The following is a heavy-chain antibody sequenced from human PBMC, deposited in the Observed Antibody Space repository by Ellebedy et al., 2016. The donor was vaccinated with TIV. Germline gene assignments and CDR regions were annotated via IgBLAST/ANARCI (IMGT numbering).Heavy chain of an antibody. Sequence: SVKVSCXASGGTFSSQAISWVRQAPGPGLEGMGGIIPIFGPANSAQKFQGRVTITADKSTSTAYMELSSLRSEDTAVYYCARSPGGFCSGGSCAYYYGMDVWGQGTTVTVSS. D-gene: IGHD2-15*01. CDR2: IIPIFGPA. CDR1: GGTFSSQA. CDR3: ARSPGGFCSGGSCAYYYGMDV. J-gene: IGHJ6*02. V-gene: IGHV1-69*06.